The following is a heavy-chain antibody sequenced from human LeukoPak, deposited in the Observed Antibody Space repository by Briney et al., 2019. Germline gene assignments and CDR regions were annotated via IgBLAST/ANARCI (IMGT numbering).Heavy chain of an antibody. CDR1: GYTFTSYY. J-gene: IGHJ4*02. Sequence: ASVKVSCKASGYTFTSYYMHWVRQAPGQGLEWMGIINPSGGSTSYAQKFQGRVTMTRDTSTSTVYMELSSLRSADTAVYYCARDRGMVRVEDWGQGTLVTVSS. D-gene: IGHD3-10*01. V-gene: IGHV1-46*01. CDR3: ARDRGMVRVED. CDR2: INPSGGST.